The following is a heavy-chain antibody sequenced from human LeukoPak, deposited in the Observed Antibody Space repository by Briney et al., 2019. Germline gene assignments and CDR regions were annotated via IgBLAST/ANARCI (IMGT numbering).Heavy chain of an antibody. Sequence: GGSLRLSCAASGFTFSSYSMNWVRQAPGKGLEWVSSISSSSSYIYYADSVKGRFTISRDNSKNTLYLQMNSLRAEDTAVYYCAKIRYDSSGYYLWGYPDYWGQGTLVTVSS. CDR1: GFTFSSYS. J-gene: IGHJ4*02. CDR3: AKIRYDSSGYYLWGYPDY. V-gene: IGHV3-21*04. D-gene: IGHD3-22*01. CDR2: ISSSSSYI.